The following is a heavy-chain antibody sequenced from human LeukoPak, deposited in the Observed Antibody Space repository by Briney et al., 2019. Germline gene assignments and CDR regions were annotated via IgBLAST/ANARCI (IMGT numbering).Heavy chain of an antibody. J-gene: IGHJ4*02. Sequence: VGSLRLACPACGFTVSSINLSGRGMASRWGLESVSVIYSGGRTYYADSVKGRFTISRDNSKNTLYLQMNSLRVEDTAVYFCARIVGELEMSFDYWGQGTLVTVSS. CDR3: ARIVGELEMSFDY. V-gene: IGHV3-66*01. D-gene: IGHD3-10*01. CDR2: IYSGGRT. CDR1: GFTVSSIN.